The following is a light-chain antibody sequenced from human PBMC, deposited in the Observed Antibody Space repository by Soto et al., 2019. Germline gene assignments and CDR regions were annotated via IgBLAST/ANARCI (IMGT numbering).Light chain of an antibody. J-gene: IGKJ5*01. CDR2: GAS. CDR1: QSVSSSY. CDR3: QQYGSSST. Sequence: IVLTQSPGTLSLSPGERATLSCRASQSVSSSYLAWYQQKPGQAPRLLIYGASSRPTGIPDRFSGSGSGTDFTLTISRLEPEDFAVYYCQQYGSSSTFGQGTLLEVK. V-gene: IGKV3-20*01.